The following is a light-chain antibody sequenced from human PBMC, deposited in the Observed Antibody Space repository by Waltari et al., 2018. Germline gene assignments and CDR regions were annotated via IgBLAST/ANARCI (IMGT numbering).Light chain of an antibody. V-gene: IGKV1-39*01. Sequence: DIQMTQSPSSLSASVGDRVTITCRASQTIDNYLNWYQQKPGKAPNLLINGTSSLQSGVPSRFSGSGSGTDFTLTISSLQPEDFATYYCQQSYNSPFSFGPGTRVDIK. CDR1: QTIDNY. CDR3: QQSYNSPFS. CDR2: GTS. J-gene: IGKJ3*01.